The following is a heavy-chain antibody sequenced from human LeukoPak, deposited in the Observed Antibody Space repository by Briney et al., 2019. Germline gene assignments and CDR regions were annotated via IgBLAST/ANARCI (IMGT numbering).Heavy chain of an antibody. CDR3: RTDRYGDYGDYIDY. CDR1: GYTFTGYY. D-gene: IGHD4-17*01. V-gene: IGHV1-2*02. J-gene: IGHJ4*02. CDR2: INPNSGGT. Sequence: ASVKVSCKASGYTFTGYYMHWVRQAPGQGLEWTGWINPNSGGTNYAQKFQGRVTMTRDTSISTAYMELSRLRSDDTAVYYCRTDRYGDYGDYIDYWGQGTLVTVSS.